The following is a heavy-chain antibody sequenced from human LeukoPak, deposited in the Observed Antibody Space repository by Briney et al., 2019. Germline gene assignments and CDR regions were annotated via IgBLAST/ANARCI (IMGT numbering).Heavy chain of an antibody. CDR1: GFTFSDYY. D-gene: IGHD7-27*01. J-gene: IGHJ2*01. CDR2: IGLTDTTI. CDR3: ARLKLGYWYFDL. Sequence: GGSLRLSCAASGFTFSDYYMSWIRQVPGKGLEWVSYIGLTDTTIYYADSLKGRFAISRDNAKNSLYLHTHSLRAEDAAIYYCARLKLGYWYFDLWGRGTLLTVSS. V-gene: IGHV3-11*01.